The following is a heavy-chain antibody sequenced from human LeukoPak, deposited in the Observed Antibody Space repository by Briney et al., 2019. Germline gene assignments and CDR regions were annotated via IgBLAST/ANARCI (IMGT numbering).Heavy chain of an antibody. J-gene: IGHJ4*02. Sequence: RSGGSLRLSCAASGFTFDDYGMSWVRQAPGKGLEWVSGINWNGGSTGYADSVKGRFTISRDNAKNSLYLQMNSLRAEDTALYYCARDLPGPQVGATTQAFDYWGQGTLVTVSS. V-gene: IGHV3-20*04. CDR1: GFTFDDYG. CDR3: ARDLPGPQVGATTQAFDY. CDR2: INWNGGST. D-gene: IGHD1-26*01.